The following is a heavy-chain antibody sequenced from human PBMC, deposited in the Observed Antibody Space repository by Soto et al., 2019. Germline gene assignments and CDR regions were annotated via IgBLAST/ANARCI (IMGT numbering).Heavy chain of an antibody. Sequence: QLQLQESGSGLVKPSQTLSLTCAVSGGSISSGGYSWSWIRQPPGKGLEWIGEIYHSGSTYYNPPLKSRVTISVDRSKNQFSLKLSSVTAAATAVYYCARGQIAPAGLHDAFDIWGQGTMVTVSS. CDR2: IYHSGST. J-gene: IGHJ3*02. V-gene: IGHV4-30-2*01. CDR1: GGSISSGGYS. D-gene: IGHD6-13*01. CDR3: ARGQIAPAGLHDAFDI.